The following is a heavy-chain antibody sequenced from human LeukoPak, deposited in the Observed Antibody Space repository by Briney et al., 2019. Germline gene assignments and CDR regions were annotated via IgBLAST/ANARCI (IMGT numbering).Heavy chain of an antibody. D-gene: IGHD2-15*01. CDR2: INPNSGGT. V-gene: IGHV1-2*04. CDR1: GYIFTGYY. CDR3: ARGVVVAATSWFDP. Sequence: ASVKVSCKASGYIFTGYYMHWVRQAPGQGLEWMGWINPNSGGTNYAQKFQGWVTMTRDTSISTAYMELSRLRSDDTAVYYCARGVVVAATSWFDPWGQGTLVTVSS. J-gene: IGHJ5*02.